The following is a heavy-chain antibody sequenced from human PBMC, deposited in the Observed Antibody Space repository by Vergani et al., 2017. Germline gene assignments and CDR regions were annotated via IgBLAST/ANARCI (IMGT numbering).Heavy chain of an antibody. V-gene: IGHV4-34*01. CDR3: ARLRYSYGYYFDY. CDR2: INHSGST. D-gene: IGHD5-18*01. CDR1: GGSFSGYY. Sequence: QVQLQQWGAGLLKPSETLSLTCAVYGGSFSGYYWSWIRQPPGKGLEWIGEINHSGSTNYNPSLKSRVTISVDTSKNQFSLKLSSVTAADTAVYYCARLRYSYGYYFDYWGQGTLVTVSS. J-gene: IGHJ4*02.